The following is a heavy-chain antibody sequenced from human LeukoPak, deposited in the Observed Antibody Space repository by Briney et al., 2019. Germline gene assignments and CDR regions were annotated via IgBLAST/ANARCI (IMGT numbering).Heavy chain of an antibody. CDR1: GGTFSSYA. CDR3: AREVGDYEGGYFDY. D-gene: IGHD4-17*01. CDR2: IIPIFGTA. J-gene: IGHJ4*02. V-gene: IGHV1-69*05. Sequence: ASVKVSCKASGGTFSSYAISWVRQAPGQGLEWMGGIIPIFGTANYAQKLQGRVTMTTDTSTSTAYMELRSLRSDDTAVYYCAREVGDYEGGYFDYWGQGTLVTVSS.